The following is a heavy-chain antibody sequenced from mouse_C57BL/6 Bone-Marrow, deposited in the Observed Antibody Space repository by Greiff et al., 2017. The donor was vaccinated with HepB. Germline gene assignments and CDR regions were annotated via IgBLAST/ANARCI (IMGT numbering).Heavy chain of an antibody. J-gene: IGHJ3*01. D-gene: IGHD2-1*01. CDR1: GYTFTSYW. CDR2: IDPSDSYT. CDR3: ARRDGNSSWFAY. V-gene: IGHV1-69*01. Sequence: VHLQQPGAELVMPGASVKLSCKASGYTFTSYWMHWVKQRPGQGLEWIGEIDPSDSYTNYNQKFKGKSTLTVDKSSSTAYMQLSSLTSEDSAVYYCARRDGNSSWFAYWGQGTLVTVSA.